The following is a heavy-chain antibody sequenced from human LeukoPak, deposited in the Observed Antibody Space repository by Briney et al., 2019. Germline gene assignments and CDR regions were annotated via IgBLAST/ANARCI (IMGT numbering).Heavy chain of an antibody. D-gene: IGHD3-22*01. J-gene: IGHJ1*01. V-gene: IGHV3-23*01. CDR3: AKDQDYYDSSGYYLAEYFQH. CDR2: ISGSGGST. Sequence: GGSLRLSCAASGFTFSSYGMHWVRQAPGKGLEWVSAISGSGGSTYYADSVKGRFTISRDNSKNTLYLQMNSLRAEDTAVYYCAKDQDYYDSSGYYLAEYFQHWCQGTLVTVSS. CDR1: GFTFSSYG.